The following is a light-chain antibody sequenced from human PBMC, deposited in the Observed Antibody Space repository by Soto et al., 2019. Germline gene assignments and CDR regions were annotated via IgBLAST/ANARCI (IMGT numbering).Light chain of an antibody. J-gene: IGLJ2*01. CDR3: SSYGASSTL. V-gene: IGLV2-14*03. Sequence: LTQPASVSGSPGQSITISCTGSTSGIGGYNYVSWYQQHPGKAPKLLIYDVSYRPSGISDRFSGSKSGNTASLTISGLQPEDEADYYCSSYGASSTLFGGGTKVTVL. CDR1: TSGIGGYNY. CDR2: DVS.